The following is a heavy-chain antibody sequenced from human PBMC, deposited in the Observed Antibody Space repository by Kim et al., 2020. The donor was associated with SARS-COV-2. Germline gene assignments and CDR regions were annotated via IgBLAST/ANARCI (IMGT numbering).Heavy chain of an antibody. J-gene: IGHJ4*02. CDR2: INPSGGST. CDR1: GYTFTTYY. V-gene: IGHV1-46*01. CDR3: ASNYNSGFDY. D-gene: IGHD3-22*01. Sequence: ASVKVSCKSSGYTFTTYYIHWVRQASGQGLEWMGMINPSGGSTSFAQKFQGRVTMTRDTSTSTAYMELSSLRSEDTAVYYCASNYNSGFDYWGQGTLVPV.